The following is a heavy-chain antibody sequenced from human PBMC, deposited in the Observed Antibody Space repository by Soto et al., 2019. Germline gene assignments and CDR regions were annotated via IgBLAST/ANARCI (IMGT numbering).Heavy chain of an antibody. CDR2: INPSGGST. D-gene: IGHD3-10*01. J-gene: IGHJ4*02. V-gene: IGHV1-46*01. CDR3: ARDSRDFGSGSYTPLFDY. Sequence: GASVKVSCKASGYTFTSYYMHWVRQAPGQGLEWMGIINPSGGSTSYAQKFQGRVTMTRDTSTSTVYMELSSLRSEDTAVYYCARDSRDFGSGSYTPLFDYWGQGALVTVSS. CDR1: GYTFTSYY.